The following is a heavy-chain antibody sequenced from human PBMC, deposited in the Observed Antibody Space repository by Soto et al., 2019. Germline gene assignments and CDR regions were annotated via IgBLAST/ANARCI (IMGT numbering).Heavy chain of an antibody. V-gene: IGHV1-8*01. CDR3: ATPSQLPGNAFDI. D-gene: IGHD2-2*01. Sequence: ASVKVSCKASGYTFTSYDINWVRQATGQGLEWMGWMNPNSGNTGYAQKFQGRVTMTRNTSISTAYMELSSLRSEDTAVYYCATPSQLPGNAFDIWGQGTMVTVS. J-gene: IGHJ3*02. CDR2: MNPNSGNT. CDR1: GYTFTSYD.